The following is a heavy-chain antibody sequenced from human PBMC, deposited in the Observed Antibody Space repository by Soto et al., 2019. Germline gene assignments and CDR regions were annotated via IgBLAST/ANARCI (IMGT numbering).Heavy chain of an antibody. Sequence: PGESLKISCAASGFTFSSYGMHWVRQAPGKGLEWVAVISYDGSNKYYADSVKGRFTISRDNSKNTLYLQMNSLRAEDTAVYYCAKDSYDFWTFDYWGQGTLVTVSS. D-gene: IGHD3-3*01. V-gene: IGHV3-30*18. CDR1: GFTFSSYG. J-gene: IGHJ4*02. CDR3: AKDSYDFWTFDY. CDR2: ISYDGSNK.